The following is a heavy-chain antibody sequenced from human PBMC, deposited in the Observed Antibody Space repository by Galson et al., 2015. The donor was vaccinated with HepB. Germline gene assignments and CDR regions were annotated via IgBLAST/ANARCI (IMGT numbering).Heavy chain of an antibody. V-gene: IGHV5-51*01. D-gene: IGHD3-10*01. J-gene: IGHJ4*02. CDR1: GYSFTSYW. CDR3: ARGFGSGLLGYFDY. Sequence: QSGAEVKKPGESLKISCKGSGYSFTSYWIGWGRQMPGKGLERIGMMYPGGSDTTYSPSFQGQVTISVDKSISTAYLHWSSLKALDTAMYYCARGFGSGLLGYFDYWGQGTLVTVSS. CDR2: MYPGGSDT.